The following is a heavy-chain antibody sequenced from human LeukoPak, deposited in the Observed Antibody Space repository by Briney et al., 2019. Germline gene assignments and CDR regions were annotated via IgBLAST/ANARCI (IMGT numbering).Heavy chain of an antibody. CDR3: AKGPWNSYGYRDPAFDI. D-gene: IGHD5-18*01. Sequence: GASLRLSCAASGFTFSSYAMSWVRQAPGKGLEWVSAISGSGGSTYYADSVKGRFTISRDNSKNTLYLQMNSLRAEDTAVYYCAKGPWNSYGYRDPAFDIWGQGTMVTVSS. V-gene: IGHV3-23*01. J-gene: IGHJ3*02. CDR2: ISGSGGST. CDR1: GFTFSSYA.